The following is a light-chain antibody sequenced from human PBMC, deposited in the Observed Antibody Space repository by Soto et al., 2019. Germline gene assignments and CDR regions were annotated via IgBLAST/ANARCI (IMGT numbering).Light chain of an antibody. CDR1: SSDIGAYNY. Sequence: QSALTQPASVSGSPGQSITISCTGTSSDIGAYNYVSWYQQHPGKAPKLMIYEVSHRPSGVSNRFSGSKSGNTASLAISGLQAEDEADYYCSSYTTNNTLFGGGTKVTVL. CDR2: EVS. V-gene: IGLV2-14*01. CDR3: SSYTTNNTL. J-gene: IGLJ2*01.